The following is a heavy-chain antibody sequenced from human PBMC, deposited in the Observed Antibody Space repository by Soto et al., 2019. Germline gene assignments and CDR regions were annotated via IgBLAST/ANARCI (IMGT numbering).Heavy chain of an antibody. J-gene: IGHJ4*02. CDR2: IYPGDSDT. CDR1: GYSFTSYW. D-gene: IGHD3-22*01. CDR3: ARQYYYDSSGSRYYFDY. V-gene: IGHV5-51*01. Sequence: GESLKISCKGSGYSFTSYWIGWVRQMPGKGLEWMGIIYPGDSDTRYSPSFQGQVTISADKSISTAYLQWSSLKASDTAMYYCARQYYYDSSGSRYYFDYWGQGTLVTVSS.